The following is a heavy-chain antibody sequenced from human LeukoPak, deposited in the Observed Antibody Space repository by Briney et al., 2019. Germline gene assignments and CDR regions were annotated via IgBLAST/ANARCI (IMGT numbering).Heavy chain of an antibody. J-gene: IGHJ4*02. Sequence: GGSLRLSCAASGFTFDDYTMHWVRQAPGKGLEWVSLISWDGGSTYYADSVNGRFTISRDDSKNSLYLQMNSLRTEDTALYYCAKAYYYDSSGYYFDYWGQGTLVTVSS. D-gene: IGHD3-22*01. CDR2: ISWDGGST. CDR3: AKAYYYDSSGYYFDY. V-gene: IGHV3-43*01. CDR1: GFTFDDYT.